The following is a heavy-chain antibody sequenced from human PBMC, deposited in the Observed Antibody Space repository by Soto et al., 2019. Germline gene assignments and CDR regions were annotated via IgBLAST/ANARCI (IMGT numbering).Heavy chain of an antibody. Sequence: QLQLQESGPGLVKPSETLSLTCTVSGGSISSSTCYWGWIRQPPGKGLEWIGTIYYTGSTYYNPSLKSRVTISVDTSKNQFSLKLSSVTAADSAVYYCAVAIIVEAQYWYFDLWGRGTLVTVSS. CDR2: IYYTGST. J-gene: IGHJ2*01. D-gene: IGHD1-26*01. CDR1: GGSISSSTCY. CDR3: AVAIIVEAQYWYFDL. V-gene: IGHV4-39*01.